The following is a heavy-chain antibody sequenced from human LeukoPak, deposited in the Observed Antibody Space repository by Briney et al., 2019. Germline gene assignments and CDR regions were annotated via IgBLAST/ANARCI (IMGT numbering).Heavy chain of an antibody. Sequence: PGGSLRLSCAASGFTFSNYPMNWVRQAPGKGLEWVSYISSSGSTIYYADSVKGRFTISRDNAKNSLYLQMNSLRAEDTAVYYCAGTQDFGVVIGGFDPWGQGTQVTVSS. CDR1: GFTFSNYP. J-gene: IGHJ5*02. CDR3: AGTQDFGVVIGGFDP. CDR2: ISSSGSTI. D-gene: IGHD3-3*01. V-gene: IGHV3-48*04.